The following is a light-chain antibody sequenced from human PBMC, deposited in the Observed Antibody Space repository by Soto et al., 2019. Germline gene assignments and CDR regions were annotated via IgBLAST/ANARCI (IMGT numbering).Light chain of an antibody. J-gene: IGKJ2*01. V-gene: IGKV3-20*01. CDR3: QQYDSSVYT. CDR2: GAS. Sequence: EIVLTQSPGTLSLSPGERATLSCRASQSVSSSYLAWYQQKPGQAPRLLIHGASSRATGIPDRFSGSGSGTDFTLTISSLEPEDFAVYYCQQYDSSVYTFGQGTKLEIK. CDR1: QSVSSSY.